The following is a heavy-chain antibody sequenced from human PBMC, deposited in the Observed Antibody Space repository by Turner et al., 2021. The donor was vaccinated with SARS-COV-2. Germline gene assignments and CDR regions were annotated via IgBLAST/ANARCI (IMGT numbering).Heavy chain of an antibody. CDR3: ARGRDDYIWGSPTPTYYFDY. V-gene: IGHV4-34*01. CDR2: INHSGNT. J-gene: IGHJ4*02. Sequence: QVQLPQWGAGLLKPSETLSLTCAVYGGSFSGYYWSFIRQPPGKGLEWIGEINHSGNTNYNPSLQSRVITSVDTSKNHFSLKLTSVTAADTAVYYCARGRDDYIWGSPTPTYYFDYWGQGTLVTVSS. D-gene: IGHD3-16*01. CDR1: GGSFSGYY.